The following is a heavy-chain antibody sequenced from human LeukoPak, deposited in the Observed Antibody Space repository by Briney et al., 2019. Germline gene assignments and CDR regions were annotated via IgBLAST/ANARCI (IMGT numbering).Heavy chain of an antibody. CDR2: ISAYNGNT. J-gene: IGHJ4*02. D-gene: IGHD6-19*01. CDR1: GYTFTSYD. Sequence: GASVKVSCKASGYTFTSYDINWVRQATGQGLEWMGWISAYNGNTNYAQKLQGRVTMTTDTSTSTAYMELRSLRSDDTAVYYCARELQWLPYDDYWGQGTLVTVSS. V-gene: IGHV1-18*01. CDR3: ARELQWLPYDDY.